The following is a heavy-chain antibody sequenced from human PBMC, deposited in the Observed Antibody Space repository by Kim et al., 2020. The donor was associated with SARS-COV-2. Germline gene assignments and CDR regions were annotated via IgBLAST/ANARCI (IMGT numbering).Heavy chain of an antibody. J-gene: IGHJ4*02. CDR3: AKVAITFGEKNPRRGGFDY. D-gene: IGHD3-16*01. V-gene: IGHV3-23*01. Sequence: GRFTISRDNSKNTLYLQMNSLRAEDTAVYYCAKVAITFGEKNPRRGGFDYWGQGTLVSVSS.